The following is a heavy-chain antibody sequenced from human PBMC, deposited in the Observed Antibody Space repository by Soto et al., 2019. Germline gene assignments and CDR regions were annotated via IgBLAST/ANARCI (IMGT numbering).Heavy chain of an antibody. D-gene: IGHD3-22*01. V-gene: IGHV3-21*01. J-gene: IGHJ5*02. CDR2: ISSSSSYI. CDR3: ARAKYYYDSHTGGWFDP. Sequence: EVQLVESGGGLVKPGGSLRLSCAASGFTFSSYSMKWVRQAPGKGLEWVSSISSSSSYIYYPDSVKGRFTISRDNAKNSLYLQMNSLRAEDTAVYYCARAKYYYDSHTGGWFDPWGQGTLVTVSS. CDR1: GFTFSSYS.